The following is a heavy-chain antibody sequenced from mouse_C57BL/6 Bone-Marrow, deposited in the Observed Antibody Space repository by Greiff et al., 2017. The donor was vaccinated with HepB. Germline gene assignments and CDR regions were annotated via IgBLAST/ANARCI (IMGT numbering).Heavy chain of an antibody. J-gene: IGHJ3*01. CDR2: IYPGSGST. V-gene: IGHV1-55*01. D-gene: IGHD2-5*01. CDR1: GYTFTSYW. Sequence: VQLQQPGAELVKPGASVKMSCKASGYTFTSYWITWVKQRPGQGLEWIGDIYPGSGSTNYNEKFTSKATLPVDTSSSTAYMQLSSLTSEDSAVYYCAIYSNYVAWFAYWGQGTLVTVSA. CDR3: AIYSNYVAWFAY.